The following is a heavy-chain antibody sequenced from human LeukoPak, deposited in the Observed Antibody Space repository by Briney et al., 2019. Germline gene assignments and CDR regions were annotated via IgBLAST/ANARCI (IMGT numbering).Heavy chain of an antibody. J-gene: IGHJ4*02. CDR3: ARGYCSSTSCHFDY. D-gene: IGHD2-2*01. CDR1: GGSISSSSYY. V-gene: IGHV4-39*07. Sequence: SETLSLTCTVSGGSISSSSYYWGWIRQPPGKGLEWIGSIYYSGSTYYHPSLKSRVTISVDRSKNQFSLKLSSVTAADTAVYYCARGYCSSTSCHFDYWGQGTLVTVSS. CDR2: IYYSGST.